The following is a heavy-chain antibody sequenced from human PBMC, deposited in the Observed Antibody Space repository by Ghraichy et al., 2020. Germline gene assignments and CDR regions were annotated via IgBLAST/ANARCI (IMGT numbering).Heavy chain of an antibody. J-gene: IGHJ4*01. Sequence: ASVKVSCKASGYTFTHYAIHWVRQAPGQRLEWMGWINAGNGNTKYSQKFQGRVTITRDTSASTAYIDLSSLRSEDTAVYFCARGFSLIAPIDYWGHGTLVTVSS. CDR1: GYTFTHYA. V-gene: IGHV1-3*01. D-gene: IGHD6-13*01. CDR3: ARGFSLIAPIDY. CDR2: INAGNGNT.